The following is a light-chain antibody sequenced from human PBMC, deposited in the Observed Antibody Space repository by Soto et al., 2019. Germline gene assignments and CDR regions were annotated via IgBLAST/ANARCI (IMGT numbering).Light chain of an antibody. J-gene: IGKJ2*01. CDR2: AAS. CDR3: QQNYSTSYT. CDR1: QSISSY. Sequence: DIQMTQSPSSLSASVGDRVTITCRASQSISSYLNWYKQKPGKAPKLLIYAASSLQSGVPSRFSGSGSATDFTLTISSLQPEDFAAYYCQQNYSTSYTFGRGIKLEIK. V-gene: IGKV1-39*01.